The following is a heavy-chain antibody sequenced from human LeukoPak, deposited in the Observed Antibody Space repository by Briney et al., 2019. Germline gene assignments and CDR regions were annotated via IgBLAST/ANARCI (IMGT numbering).Heavy chain of an antibody. CDR2: INPNSGGT. CDR3: ARVRRSSGSYRADFDY. CDR1: GYTFTGYY. D-gene: IGHD1-26*01. J-gene: IGHJ4*02. Sequence: ASVKVSCKASGYTFTGYYMHWVRLAPGQGLEWMGWINPNSGGTNYAQKFQGRVTMTRDTSISTAYMELSRLRSDDTAVYYCARVRRSSGSYRADFDYWGQGTLVTVSS. V-gene: IGHV1-2*02.